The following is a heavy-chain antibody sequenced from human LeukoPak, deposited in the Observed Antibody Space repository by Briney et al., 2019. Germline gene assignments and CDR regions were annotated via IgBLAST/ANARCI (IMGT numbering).Heavy chain of an antibody. CDR1: GGSISSGDYY. Sequence: SETLSLTCTVPGGSISSGDYYWSWIRQPPGKGLEWIGYIYYSGSTYYNPSLKSRVTISVDTSKNQFSLKLSSVTAADTAVYYCARDLASWELGAFDIWGQGTMVTVSS. D-gene: IGHD1-26*01. CDR3: ARDLASWELGAFDI. V-gene: IGHV4-30-4*08. J-gene: IGHJ3*02. CDR2: IYYSGST.